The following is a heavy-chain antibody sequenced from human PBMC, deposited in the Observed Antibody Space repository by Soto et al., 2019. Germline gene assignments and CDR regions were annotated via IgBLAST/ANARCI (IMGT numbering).Heavy chain of an antibody. D-gene: IGHD2-2*02. CDR1: GFTFSSYG. V-gene: IGHV3-30*18. CDR2: ISYDGSNK. Sequence: GGSLRLSCAASGFTFSSYGMHWVRQAPGKGLEWVAVISYDGSNKYYADSVKGRFTISRDNSKNTLYLQMNSLRAEDTAVYYCAKEVVVVPAAIYFDYYYGMDVWGQGTTVTVSS. J-gene: IGHJ6*02. CDR3: AKEVVVVPAAIYFDYYYGMDV.